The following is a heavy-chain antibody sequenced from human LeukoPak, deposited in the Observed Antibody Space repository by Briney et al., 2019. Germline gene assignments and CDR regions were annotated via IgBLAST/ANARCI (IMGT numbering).Heavy chain of an antibody. J-gene: IGHJ3*02. CDR2: ISSSSSTI. Sequence: GGSLRLSCAASGFTFSSYSMNWVRQAPGKGLEWVSYISSSSSTIYYADSVKGRFTISRDNAKNSLYLQMNSLRAEDTAVYYCARDLTVVVVAASDHHAFDIWGQGTMVTVSS. CDR3: ARDLTVVVVAASDHHAFDI. V-gene: IGHV3-48*01. D-gene: IGHD2-15*01. CDR1: GFTFSSYS.